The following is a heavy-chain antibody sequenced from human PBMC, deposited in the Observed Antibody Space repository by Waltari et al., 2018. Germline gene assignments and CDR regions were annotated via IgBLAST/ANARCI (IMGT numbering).Heavy chain of an antibody. Sequence: QLQLQESGPGLVTPSGTLSLTCAVSGDSISSSYWWSWVRQPPGKGLEWIGQIHGTGRTNYNPSFASRVDVSLDTSNNQFSLKVTSATAADTAVYYCARDRGRGLYLDSWGQGTLVTVSP. CDR2: IHGTGRT. CDR3: ARDRGRGLYLDS. CDR1: GDSISSSYW. V-gene: IGHV4-4*02. D-gene: IGHD2-15*01. J-gene: IGHJ4*02.